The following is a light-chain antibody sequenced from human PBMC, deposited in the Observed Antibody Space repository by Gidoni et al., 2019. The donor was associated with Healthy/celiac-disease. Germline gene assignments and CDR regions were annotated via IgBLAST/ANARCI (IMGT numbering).Light chain of an antibody. Sequence: AIRMTQSPSSLSASTGDRVTITCRASQGISSAWYQQKPGKAPKLLIYAASTLQSGVPSRFSGSGSGTDFTLTISCLQSEDFATYYCQQYYSYPPLTFGGGTKVEIK. CDR1: QGISS. CDR2: AAS. V-gene: IGKV1-8*01. J-gene: IGKJ4*01. CDR3: QQYYSYPPLT.